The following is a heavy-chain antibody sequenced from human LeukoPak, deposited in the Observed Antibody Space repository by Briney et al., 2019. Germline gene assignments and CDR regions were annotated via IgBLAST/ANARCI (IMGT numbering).Heavy chain of an antibody. CDR3: TRGQCNGRVCYSSLYDS. Sequence: GGSLRLSCVASGFTFDDYGMSWVRHVPGKGLEWVAGINWNSGKTGYADSVKGRFTISRDNAKDWLYLQMSNLRVEDTAVYYCTRGQCNGRVCYSSLYDSWGQGTLVTVSS. CDR1: GFTFDDYG. D-gene: IGHD2-8*02. CDR2: INWNSGKT. V-gene: IGHV3-20*04. J-gene: IGHJ4*02.